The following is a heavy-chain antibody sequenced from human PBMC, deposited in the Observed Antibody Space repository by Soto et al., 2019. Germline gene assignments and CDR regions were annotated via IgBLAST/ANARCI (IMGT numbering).Heavy chain of an antibody. D-gene: IGHD3-22*01. CDR1: GYTFTCYG. Sequence: ASVKVSGKASGYTFTCYGISWVRQAPGQGLEWMGWISAYNGNTNYVQKLQGRVTMTTDTSTSTAYMELRSLRSDDTAVYYCARESDDTSGYYHFDYWGQGTLVTVSS. CDR2: ISAYNGNT. CDR3: ARESDDTSGYYHFDY. V-gene: IGHV1-18*04. J-gene: IGHJ4*02.